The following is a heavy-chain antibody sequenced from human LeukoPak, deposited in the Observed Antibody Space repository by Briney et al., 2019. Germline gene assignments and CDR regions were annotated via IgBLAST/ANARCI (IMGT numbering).Heavy chain of an antibody. CDR1: GYNFSPYW. J-gene: IGHJ5*02. V-gene: IGHV3-7*03. CDR2: ISNGGYAT. D-gene: IGHD3-10*02. Sequence: GGSLRLSWVASGYNFSPYWMSWVRQTPGKGLEWVASISNGGYATYYVDSVRGRFTISRDDAKNSLFLQMNGLGADDTAVYYCTRENYVPDSWGQGTLVTVSS. CDR3: TRENYVPDS.